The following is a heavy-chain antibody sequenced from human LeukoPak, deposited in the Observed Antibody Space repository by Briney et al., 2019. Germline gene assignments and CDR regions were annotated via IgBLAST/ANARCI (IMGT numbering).Heavy chain of an antibody. CDR1: GASVGSAGYY. D-gene: IGHD1-26*01. J-gene: IGHJ4*02. V-gene: IGHV4-61*08. CDR3: ARTQSQSGSYRYYFGY. Sequence: SETLSLTCTVSGASVGSAGYYWSWIRQPPGGGLEWIGYIYYISNTNYNPSLKSRVPMSVDPSKNQFSLKLNSVTAADTAVYYCARTQSQSGSYRYYFGYWGQRTLVTVSS. CDR2: IYYISNT.